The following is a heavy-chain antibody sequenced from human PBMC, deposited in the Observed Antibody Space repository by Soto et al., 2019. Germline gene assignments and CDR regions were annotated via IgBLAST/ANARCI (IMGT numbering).Heavy chain of an antibody. D-gene: IGHD2-2*01. CDR1: GYTFTSYG. V-gene: IGHV1-18*01. Sequence: QVQLVQSGAEVKKPGASVKVSCKASGYTFTSYGISWVRQAPGQGLEWMGWISAYNGNTNYAQKLQGRVTMTTDTSTNTTSMELRSLRYDDTAVYYCARTKTAAMRSNWFDPWCQGTLVTVSS. CDR3: ARTKTAAMRSNWFDP. CDR2: ISAYNGNT. J-gene: IGHJ5*02.